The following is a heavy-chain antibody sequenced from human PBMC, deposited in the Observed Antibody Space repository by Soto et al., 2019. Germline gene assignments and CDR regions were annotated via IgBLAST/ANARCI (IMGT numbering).Heavy chain of an antibody. CDR3: ARDVQPTYYDFWSGSHYYYYYGMDV. J-gene: IGHJ6*02. CDR1: GGTFSSYA. V-gene: IGHV1-69*01. D-gene: IGHD3-3*01. Sequence: QVQLVQSGAEVKKPGSSVKVSCKASGGTFSSYAISWVRQAPGQGLEWMGGIIPIFGTANYAQKFQGRVTITADESTSTAYMELSSLRSEDTAVYYCARDVQPTYYDFWSGSHYYYYYGMDVWGQGTTVTVSS. CDR2: IIPIFGTA.